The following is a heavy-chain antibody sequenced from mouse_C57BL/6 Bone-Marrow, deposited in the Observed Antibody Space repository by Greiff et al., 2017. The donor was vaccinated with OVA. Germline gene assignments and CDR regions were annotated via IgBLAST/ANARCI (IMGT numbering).Heavy chain of an antibody. Sequence: VMLVESGPGILQPSQTLSLTCSFSGFSLSTFGMGVGWIRQPSGKGLEWLAHIWWDDVKYYNPALKRRLTISKDTSKNQVFLKIANVDTADTATYYCARIDYYGSSHWYFDVWGTGTTVTVSS. CDR2: IWWDDVK. CDR3: ARIDYYGSSHWYFDV. V-gene: IGHV8-8*01. CDR1: GFSLSTFGMG. D-gene: IGHD1-1*01. J-gene: IGHJ1*03.